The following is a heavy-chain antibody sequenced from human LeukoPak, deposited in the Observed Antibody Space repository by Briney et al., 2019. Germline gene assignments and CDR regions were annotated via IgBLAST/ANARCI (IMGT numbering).Heavy chain of an antibody. D-gene: IGHD6-13*01. J-gene: IGHJ3*02. Sequence: SVKVSFKASGGTFSSYAISWVRQAPGQGLEWMGGIIPIFGTANYAQKFQGRVTITADESTSTAYMELSSLRSEDTAVYYCAREGGSSSWYVHDAFDIWGQGTMVTVSS. CDR3: AREGGSSSWYVHDAFDI. CDR2: IIPIFGTA. CDR1: GGTFSSYA. V-gene: IGHV1-69*13.